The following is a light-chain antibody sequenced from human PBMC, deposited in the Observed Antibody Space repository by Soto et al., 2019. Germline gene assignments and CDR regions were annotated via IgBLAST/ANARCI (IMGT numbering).Light chain of an antibody. V-gene: IGKV1-39*01. CDR1: QSISSY. CDR3: QQSYSTPRA. Sequence: DIQMTQSPSSLSASVGDRVTITCRASQSISSYFNLYQQKPGKAPTLLIYAASSLQSGVPSRFSGSGSGTDFTLTISSLQPEDFATYYWQQSYSTPRAFGPGTKVDIK. J-gene: IGKJ3*01. CDR2: AAS.